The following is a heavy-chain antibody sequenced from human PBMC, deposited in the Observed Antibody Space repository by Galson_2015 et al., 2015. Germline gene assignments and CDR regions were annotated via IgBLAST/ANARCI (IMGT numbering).Heavy chain of an antibody. CDR3: ARDPWRGSYKVFYFDY. V-gene: IGHV3-48*02. Sequence: SLRLSCAASGSTFSSYTISWVRQAPGKGLEWVSYISSSSATIYYADSVKGRFTISRDNAKNSLYLQMNSLRDEDTAVYYCARDPWRGSYKVFYFDYWGQGTPVTVSS. J-gene: IGHJ4*02. CDR1: GSTFSSYT. D-gene: IGHD1-26*01. CDR2: ISSSSATI.